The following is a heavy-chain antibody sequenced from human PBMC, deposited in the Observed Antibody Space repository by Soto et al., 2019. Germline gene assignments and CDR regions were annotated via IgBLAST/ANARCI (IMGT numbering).Heavy chain of an antibody. V-gene: IGHV4-4*02. CDR2: SHQSGST. CDR1: GDSMSSSNW. Sequence: QVQLQESGPGLVKPSGTLSLTCTVSGDSMSSSNWWNWVRQTPGKGLQWIGESHQSGSTNYNPSLKSRVTISVSKSKNRSSLNLKSVTAADTAVYYCARSEATVLDSWGQGTLVTVSS. CDR3: ARSEATVLDS. D-gene: IGHD4-17*01. J-gene: IGHJ4*02.